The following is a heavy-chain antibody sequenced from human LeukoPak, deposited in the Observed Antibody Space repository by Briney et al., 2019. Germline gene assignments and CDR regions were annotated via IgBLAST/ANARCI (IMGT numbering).Heavy chain of an antibody. J-gene: IGHJ4*02. Sequence: GGSLRLSRAASGFTFSSYAMSWVRQSPGKGLEWVSALSGGGGSTYYAYYTDSMKGRFTISRDNSKNTLYLQMNSLRAEDTAVYYCAKPSTYSSGWKYYFDYWGQGTLVTVSS. D-gene: IGHD6-19*01. CDR2: LSGGGGST. V-gene: IGHV3-23*01. CDR1: GFTFSSYA. CDR3: AKPSTYSSGWKYYFDY.